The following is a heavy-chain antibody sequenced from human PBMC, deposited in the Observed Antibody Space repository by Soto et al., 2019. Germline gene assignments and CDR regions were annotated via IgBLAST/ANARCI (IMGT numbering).Heavy chain of an antibody. CDR3: AKYRLPTTPHFDY. CDR2: ISGGGDIT. J-gene: IGHJ4*02. CDR1: GFTFGTYA. D-gene: IGHD1-26*01. V-gene: IGHV3-23*01. Sequence: QAGGSLRLSCAASGFTFGTYAMSWVRQAPGKGLEWVSVISGGGDITYYADSVKGRFTISRDNSKNTLFLQMNSLRAEDTAVYYCAKYRLPTTPHFDYWGQGTLVTVSS.